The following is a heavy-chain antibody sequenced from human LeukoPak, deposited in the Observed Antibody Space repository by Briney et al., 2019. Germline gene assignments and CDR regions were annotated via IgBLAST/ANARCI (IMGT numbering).Heavy chain of an antibody. V-gene: IGHV1-58*01. D-gene: IGHD5-12*01. CDR1: GFTFTSSA. Sequence: SVKVSCKASGFTFTSSAVQWVRQARGQRLEWIGWIVVGSGNTNYAQKFQERVTISRDMSTSTAYMELSSLRSEDTAVYYCAALSGYDLYYYYGMDVWGQGTTVTVSS. J-gene: IGHJ6*02. CDR3: AALSGYDLYYYYGMDV. CDR2: IVVGSGNT.